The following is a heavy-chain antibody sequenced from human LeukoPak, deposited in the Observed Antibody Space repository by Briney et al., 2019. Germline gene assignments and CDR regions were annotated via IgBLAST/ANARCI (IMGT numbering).Heavy chain of an antibody. D-gene: IGHD3-10*01. V-gene: IGHV4-39*07. J-gene: IGHJ5*02. CDR1: GGSISSSSYY. Sequence: PSETLSLTCTVSGGSISSSSYYWGWIRQPPGKGLEWIGSIYYSGSTYYNPSLKSRVTISVDTSKNQFSLKLSSVTAADTAVYYCASRIRITMVRGVNAGFDPWGQGTLVTVSS. CDR2: IYYSGST. CDR3: ASRIRITMVRGVNAGFDP.